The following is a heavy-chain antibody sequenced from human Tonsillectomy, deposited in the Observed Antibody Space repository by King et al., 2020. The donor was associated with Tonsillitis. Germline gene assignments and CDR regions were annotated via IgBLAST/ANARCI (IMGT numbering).Heavy chain of an antibody. Sequence: VQLQESGPGLVKPSETLSLTCTVSGGSISSYCWSWIRQPPGKGLEWVGYIYYSGSTNYHPSLKSRVTISVDTSKNQFSLKLSSVTAADTAVYYCASTRSGRSYYYYMDVWGKGTTVTVSS. J-gene: IGHJ6*03. CDR3: ASTRSGRSYYYYMDV. D-gene: IGHD3-10*01. CDR2: IYYSGST. CDR1: GGSISSYC. V-gene: IGHV4-59*08.